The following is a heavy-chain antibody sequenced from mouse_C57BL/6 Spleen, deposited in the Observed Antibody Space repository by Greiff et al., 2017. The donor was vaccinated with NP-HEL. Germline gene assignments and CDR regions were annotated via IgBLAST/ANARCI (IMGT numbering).Heavy chain of an antibody. CDR3: AREPPHYYGSSRSFGY. CDR1: GYTFTDYY. Sequence: EVQLQQSGPELVKPGASVKISCKASGYTFTDYYMNWVKQSHGKSLEWIGDINPNNGGTSYNQKFKGKATLTVDKSSSTAYMELRSLTSEDSAVYYCAREPPHYYGSSRSFGYWGQGTTLTVSS. D-gene: IGHD1-1*01. J-gene: IGHJ2*01. V-gene: IGHV1-26*01. CDR2: INPNNGGT.